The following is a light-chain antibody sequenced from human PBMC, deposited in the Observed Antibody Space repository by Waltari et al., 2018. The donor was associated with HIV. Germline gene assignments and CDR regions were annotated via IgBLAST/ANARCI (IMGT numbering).Light chain of an antibody. CDR1: QNLLNRSTNKNY. CDR2: WAS. V-gene: IGKV4-1*01. J-gene: IGKJ1*01. CDR3: QQYYSKGRT. Sequence: DIVMTQSPDSLAVSLGERAIINCTSSQNLLNRSTNKNYVAWYQQKSGQPPRLIMYWASTRESGVSDRLIGGGSGTRFTLTSNGLQASDVAIYYCQQYYSKGRTFGRGTKVEIK.